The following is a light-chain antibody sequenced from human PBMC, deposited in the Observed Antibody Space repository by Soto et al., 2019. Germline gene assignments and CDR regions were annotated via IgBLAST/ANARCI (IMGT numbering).Light chain of an antibody. Sequence: DIQVTQSPSSVSASVGDRVTITCRASQDIAGYLAWYQHKPGRTPELLIHGASRLQSGVPARFSGSGSGTDFTPTISRLEPEDFALYYGQQYVVGSTLSFGRGTRLEIK. CDR2: GAS. V-gene: IGKV1-12*01. CDR3: QQYVVGSTLS. J-gene: IGKJ5*01. CDR1: QDIAGY.